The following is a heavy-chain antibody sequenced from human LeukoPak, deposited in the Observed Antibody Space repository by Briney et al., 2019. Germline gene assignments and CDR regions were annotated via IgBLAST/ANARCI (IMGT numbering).Heavy chain of an antibody. CDR2: IYTSGST. D-gene: IGHD3-10*01. CDR3: ARDSLITMVRGVIRNNWFDP. J-gene: IGHJ5*02. V-gene: IGHV4-4*07. Sequence: SETLSLTCTVSGGSISSYYWSWIRQPAGKGLEWIGRIYTSGSTNYNPSLKSRVTMSVDTSKNQFSLKLSSVTAADTAVYYCARDSLITMVRGVIRNNWFDPWGQGTLVTVSS. CDR1: GGSISSYY.